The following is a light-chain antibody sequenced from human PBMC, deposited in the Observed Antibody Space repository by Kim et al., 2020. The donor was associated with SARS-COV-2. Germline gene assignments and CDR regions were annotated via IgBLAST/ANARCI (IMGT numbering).Light chain of an antibody. J-gene: IGLJ3*02. CDR3: QSYDSSNQKV. CDR2: EDN. V-gene: IGLV6-57*02. CDR1: SGSIARNY. Sequence: KPVTISCAGSSGSIARNYVQWYQQRPSSAPTTVIYEDNQRPSGVPARFSGSIDSSSDSASLSISGLKTEDEADYYCQSYDSSNQKVFGGGTQLTVL.